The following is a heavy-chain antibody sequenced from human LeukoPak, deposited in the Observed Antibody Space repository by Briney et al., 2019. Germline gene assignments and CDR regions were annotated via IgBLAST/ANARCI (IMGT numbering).Heavy chain of an antibody. CDR3: ARDLVTVTKGLDI. CDR1: PDSFSSHY. Sequence: SGTLSLTFSVSPDSFSSHYWTWIRQSPGKGLEWIGYISYIGSTNYNPSLQSRVTISIDTSKNQFFLKLRSVTAADTAVYYCARDLVTVTKGLDIWGQGTMVSVSS. CDR2: ISYIGST. D-gene: IGHD4-17*01. V-gene: IGHV4-59*11. J-gene: IGHJ3*02.